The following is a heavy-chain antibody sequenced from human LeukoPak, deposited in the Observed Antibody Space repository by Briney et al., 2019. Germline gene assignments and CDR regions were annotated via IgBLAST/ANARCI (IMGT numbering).Heavy chain of an antibody. CDR3: AKVILGYCSGGSCYGFDY. J-gene: IGHJ4*02. CDR2: ISWNSGSI. CDR1: GFTFDDYA. D-gene: IGHD2-15*01. Sequence: PGRSLRLSCAASGFTFDDYAMHWVRQAPGKGLEWVSGISWNSGSIGYADSVKGRFTISRENAKNSLYLQMNSLRAEDTALYYCAKVILGYCSGGSCYGFDYWGQGTLVTVSS. V-gene: IGHV3-9*01.